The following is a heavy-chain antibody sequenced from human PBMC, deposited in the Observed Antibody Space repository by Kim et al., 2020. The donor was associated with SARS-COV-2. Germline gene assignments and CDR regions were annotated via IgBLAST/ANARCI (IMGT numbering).Heavy chain of an antibody. V-gene: IGHV3-7*03. Sequence: GGSLRHSCAASGFTFSSYWMSWVRQAPGKGLEWVANIKQDGSEKYYVDSVKGRFTISRDNAKNSLYLQMNSLRAEDTAVYYCASVGATGYFDYWGQGTLVTVSS. CDR2: IKQDGSEK. CDR3: ASVGATGYFDY. D-gene: IGHD1-26*01. J-gene: IGHJ4*02. CDR1: GFTFSSYW.